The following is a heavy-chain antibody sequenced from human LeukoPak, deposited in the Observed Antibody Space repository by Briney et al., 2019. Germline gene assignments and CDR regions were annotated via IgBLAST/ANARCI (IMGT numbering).Heavy chain of an antibody. CDR2: ISSRSSYI. CDR3: ARGSGAGRLDY. Sequence: PGGSLRLSCAASGFTFSNYTMNWVRQAPGKGLEWVSSISSRSSYIYYADSLKGRFTISRDNAKNSLYLQMNSLRAEDTAVYYCARGSGAGRLDYWGQGTLVTVSS. J-gene: IGHJ4*02. D-gene: IGHD3-10*01. CDR1: GFTFSNYT. V-gene: IGHV3-21*01.